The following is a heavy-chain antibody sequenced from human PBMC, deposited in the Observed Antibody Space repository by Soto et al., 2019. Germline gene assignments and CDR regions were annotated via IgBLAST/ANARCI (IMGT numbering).Heavy chain of an antibody. J-gene: IGHJ5*02. CDR1: GYTFTSYG. D-gene: IGHD3-10*01. CDR2: ISAYNGNT. Sequence: QVQLVQSGAEVKKPGASVKVSCKASGYTFTSYGISWVRQAPGQGLEWMGWISAYNGNTNYAQKLQGRVTMTTDTSTSTAYMELGSLRSDDTAVYYCARRSMVRGVIPPGWFDPWGQGTLVTVSS. CDR3: ARRSMVRGVIPPGWFDP. V-gene: IGHV1-18*01.